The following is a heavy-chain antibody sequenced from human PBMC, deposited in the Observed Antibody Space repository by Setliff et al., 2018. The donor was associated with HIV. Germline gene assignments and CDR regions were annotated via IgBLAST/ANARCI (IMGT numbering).Heavy chain of an antibody. CDR3: ATSVATFDSVDY. CDR2: IDPSDGST. D-gene: IGHD1-26*01. Sequence: ASVKVSCKASGYTFTSYHLHWLRQAPGQGLEWMGIIDPSDGSTSYAQKFQDRVTMTRDTSTSTVYMELSSLRSEDTAVYYCATSVATFDSVDYWGQGTLVTVSS. J-gene: IGHJ4*02. V-gene: IGHV1-46*01. CDR1: GYTFTSYH.